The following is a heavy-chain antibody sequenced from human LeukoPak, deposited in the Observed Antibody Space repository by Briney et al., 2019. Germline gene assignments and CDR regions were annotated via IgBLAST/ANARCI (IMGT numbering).Heavy chain of an antibody. D-gene: IGHD1-26*01. V-gene: IGHV1-18*01. CDR3: ARDPSIVGAPDY. Sequence: ASVKVSCKASGYTFTSYGISWVRQAPGQGLEWMGWISAYNGNTNYAQKLQGRVTMTTDTSTSAAYMELRSLRSDDTAVYYCARDPSIVGAPDYWGQGTLVTVSS. J-gene: IGHJ4*02. CDR1: GYTFTSYG. CDR2: ISAYNGNT.